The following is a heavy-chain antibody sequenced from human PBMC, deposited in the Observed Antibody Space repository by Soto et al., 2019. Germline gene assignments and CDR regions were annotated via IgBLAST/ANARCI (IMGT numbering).Heavy chain of an antibody. V-gene: IGHV1-3*01. J-gene: IGHJ6*02. CDR2: INAGNGNT. Sequence: ASGKVSCKASGYTFTSYAMHWVRQAPGQRLEWMGWINAGNGNTKYSQKFQGRVTITRDTSASTAYMELSSLRSEDTAVYYCARTLMAAGTGGYYYYGMDVWGQGTTVTVSS. CDR3: ARTLMAAGTGGYYYYGMDV. D-gene: IGHD6-13*01. CDR1: GYTFTSYA.